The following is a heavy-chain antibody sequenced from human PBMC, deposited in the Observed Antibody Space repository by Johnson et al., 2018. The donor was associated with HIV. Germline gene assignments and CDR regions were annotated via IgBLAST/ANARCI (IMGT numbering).Heavy chain of an antibody. Sequence: QVQLVESGGGVVQPGRSLRLSCAASGFTFSSYGMHWVRQAPGKGLEWVAVIWYDGSNKYYADSVKGRFTISRDNSKNSLFLQMNRLRVEDTAVYYCARSGGYPNAFDIWGQGTMVTVSS. V-gene: IGHV3-33*01. CDR3: ARSGGYPNAFDI. CDR1: GFTFSSYG. CDR2: IWYDGSNK. J-gene: IGHJ3*02. D-gene: IGHD6-13*01.